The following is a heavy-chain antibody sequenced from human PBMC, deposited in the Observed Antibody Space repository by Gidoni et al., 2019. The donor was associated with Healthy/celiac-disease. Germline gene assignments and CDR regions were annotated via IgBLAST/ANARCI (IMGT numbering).Heavy chain of an antibody. Sequence: QVQLVQSGAEVKKPGASVKVSCKASGYTFTGYYLHWVRQAPGQGLEWMGWINPNSGGTNYAQKFQGRVTMTRDTSISTAYMELSRLRSDDTAVYYCARDPGIAAAGTTLYYYYYGMDVWGQGTTVTVSS. CDR2: INPNSGGT. CDR3: ARDPGIAAAGTTLYYYYYGMDV. D-gene: IGHD6-13*01. J-gene: IGHJ6*02. CDR1: GYTFTGYY. V-gene: IGHV1-2*02.